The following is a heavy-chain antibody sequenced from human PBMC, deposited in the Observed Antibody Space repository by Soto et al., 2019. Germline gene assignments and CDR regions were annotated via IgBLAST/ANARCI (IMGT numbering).Heavy chain of an antibody. CDR1: GGTFSSYA. D-gene: IGHD2-15*01. CDR3: ARDLSEVVGAASYYYGMDV. Sequence: SVKVSCKASGGTFSSYAISWVRQAPGQGLEWMGGLIPIFGTANYAQKFQGRVTITADESTSTAYMELSSLRSEDTAVYYCARDLSEVVGAASYYYGMDVWGQGTTVIVAS. CDR2: LIPIFGTA. J-gene: IGHJ6*02. V-gene: IGHV1-69*13.